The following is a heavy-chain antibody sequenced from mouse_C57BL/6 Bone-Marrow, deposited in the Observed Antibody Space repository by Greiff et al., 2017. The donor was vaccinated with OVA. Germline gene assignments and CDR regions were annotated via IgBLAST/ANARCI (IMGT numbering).Heavy chain of an antibody. V-gene: IGHV5-2*01. CDR2: INSDGGST. CDR3: ADLLWLRRGFYYFDY. J-gene: IGHJ2*01. D-gene: IGHD2-2*01. Sequence: EVNVVESGGGLVQPGESLKLSCESNEYEFPSHDMSWVRKTPEKRLELVAAINSDGGSTYYPDTMERRFIISRDNTKKTLYLQMSSLRSEDTALYYCADLLWLRRGFYYFDYWGQGTTLTVSS. CDR1: EYEFPSHD.